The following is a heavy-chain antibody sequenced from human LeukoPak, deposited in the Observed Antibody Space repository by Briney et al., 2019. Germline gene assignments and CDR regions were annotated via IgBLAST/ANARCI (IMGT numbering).Heavy chain of an antibody. D-gene: IGHD3-10*02. CDR1: GFTFSNYW. V-gene: IGHV3-7*01. J-gene: IGHJ6*04. CDR3: AELGITMIGGV. Sequence: PGGSLRLSCVASGFTFSNYWMSWVRQTPGKGLEWVANINQDGSAKNYVDSVEGRFTISRDNAKNSLYLQMNSLRAEDTAVYYCAELGITMIGGVWGKGTTVTISS. CDR2: INQDGSAK.